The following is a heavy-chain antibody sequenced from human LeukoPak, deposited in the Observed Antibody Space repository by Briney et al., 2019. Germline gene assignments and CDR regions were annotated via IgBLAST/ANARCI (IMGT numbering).Heavy chain of an antibody. Sequence: PSETLSLTCTVPSDSISSYFWNWIRQPAGKGLEWIGRFYNSGNTNYNPSLKSRVTMSLDTSKNQFSLKLSSVIAADTAVYYCARGNNWGVRNAFDIWGQGTTVIVSS. J-gene: IGHJ3*02. V-gene: IGHV4-4*07. CDR1: SDSISSYF. D-gene: IGHD7-27*01. CDR2: FYNSGNT. CDR3: ARGNNWGVRNAFDI.